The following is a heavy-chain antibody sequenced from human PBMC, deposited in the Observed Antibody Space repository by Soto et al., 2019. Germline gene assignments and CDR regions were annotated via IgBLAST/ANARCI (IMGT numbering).Heavy chain of an antibody. J-gene: IGHJ6*02. CDR2: IYLGGSA. D-gene: IGHD3-22*01. Sequence: SETLSLTCTVSGDSVTSDYWSWIRQPPGKRLEYIGFIYLGGSANYNPSLESRVTISPDKSKNQLSLRLTSVTAADTAVYYCTRGKWFPRGYGMDVWGRGTTVTVSS. CDR3: TRGKWFPRGYGMDV. CDR1: GDSVTSDY. V-gene: IGHV4-59*02.